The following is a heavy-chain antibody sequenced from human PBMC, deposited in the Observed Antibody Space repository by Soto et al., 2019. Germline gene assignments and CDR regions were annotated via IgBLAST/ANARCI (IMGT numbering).Heavy chain of an antibody. J-gene: IGHJ6*03. CDR1: GYSVSHNSAA. CDR2: TYYRSRWYN. CDR3: AGTTSHQWYYMDV. D-gene: IGHD1-7*01. Sequence: PSQSLSLTCAISGYSVSHNSAAWNWLRLSPSRGLEWLARTYYRSRWYNDYAVSVRSRITVNPDTSKNQFSLQLTSVTPEDTAVYYCAGTTSHQWYYMDVWGKGTTVTVSS. V-gene: IGHV6-1*01.